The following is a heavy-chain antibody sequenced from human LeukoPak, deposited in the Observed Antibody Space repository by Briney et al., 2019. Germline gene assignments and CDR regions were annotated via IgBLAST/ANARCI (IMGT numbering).Heavy chain of an antibody. V-gene: IGHV3-23*01. J-gene: IGHJ4*02. CDR2: ITGSGGNT. D-gene: IGHD1-7*01. CDR3: AKYHAGEWNYIDY. Sequence: PGGSLRLSCAASGFTFSSSAMVWVRQAPGKGQEWVSGITGSGGNTYYADSVMGRFTISRDNSKNTLYLQMSSLRAEDTAIYYCAKYHAGEWNYIDYWGQGSLVTVSS. CDR1: GFTFSSSA.